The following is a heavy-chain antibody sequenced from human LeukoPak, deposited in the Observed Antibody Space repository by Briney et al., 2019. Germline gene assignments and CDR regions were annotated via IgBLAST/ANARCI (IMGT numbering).Heavy chain of an antibody. CDR3: VRSLRSADF. V-gene: IGHV3-74*01. Sequence: EGSLRLSCEASGFTFSNYWMHWVRQAPGKGLMWVSQISTDGSQTFYADSVKGRLTISRDNAKNTLFLQMDSLRPEDTAVYYCVRSLRSADFWGQGTLVTVSS. CDR1: GFTFSNYW. J-gene: IGHJ4*02. CDR2: ISTDGSQT.